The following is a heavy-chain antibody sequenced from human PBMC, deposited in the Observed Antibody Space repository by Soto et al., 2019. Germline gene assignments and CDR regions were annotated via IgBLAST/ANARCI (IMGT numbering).Heavy chain of an antibody. Sequence: QVQLQESGPGLVQPSQTLSLTCTVSGGSISSGGYYWSWIRQHPGKGLEWTGYIYYSGSTYYNPSLKSRVTISVDTSKNQFSLKLTSVTAADPAMYYCAGQSGGRGYPLDYWGQGTLVTVSS. CDR1: GGSISSGGYY. CDR3: AGQSGGRGYPLDY. CDR2: IYYSGST. D-gene: IGHD2-8*02. V-gene: IGHV4-31*03. J-gene: IGHJ4*02.